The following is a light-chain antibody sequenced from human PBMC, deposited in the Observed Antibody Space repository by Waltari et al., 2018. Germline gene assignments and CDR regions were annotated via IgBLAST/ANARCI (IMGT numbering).Light chain of an antibody. CDR2: GAS. Sequence: EIVMTQSPTTLSVSPGKTATLSCTTSQPVGTKLALYQQKPGQAPRLIIFGASTRATGLPARFSASGSGTEFSLTISSLQSEDSAVYVCQHYYNWPLTFGGGTRIDI. CDR3: QHYYNWPLT. V-gene: IGKV3-15*01. CDR1: QPVGTK. J-gene: IGKJ4*01.